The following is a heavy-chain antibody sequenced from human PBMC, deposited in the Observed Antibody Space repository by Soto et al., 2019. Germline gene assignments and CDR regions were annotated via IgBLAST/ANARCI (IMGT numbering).Heavy chain of an antibody. J-gene: IGHJ6*02. V-gene: IGHV3-9*01. CDR3: AKDLGGITSVGKLLGV. CDR1: GFTFDDYA. D-gene: IGHD6-13*01. Sequence: PGGSLRLSCVASGFTFDDYAMHWVRQVPGKGLEWVSGISWKSGNIGYADSVKGRFPSSSDNAKRSVYLQMNSVGAEDTGFDYCAKDLGGITSVGKLLGVWGQGTTVTVSS. CDR2: ISWKSGNI.